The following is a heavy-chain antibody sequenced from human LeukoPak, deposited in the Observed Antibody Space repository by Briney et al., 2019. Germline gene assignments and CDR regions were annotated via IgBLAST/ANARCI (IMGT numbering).Heavy chain of an antibody. CDR2: IYNSGST. V-gene: IGHV4-59*01. Sequence: PSETLSLTCTVSGDSFSYFYWGWIRQPPGKGLEWIGYIYNSGSTNYNPSLKSRVTISLDTSKNQFSLKLSSVTAAGTAVYYCARGVVAAAGRTFDFWGQGTLVTVSS. D-gene: IGHD6-13*01. CDR1: GDSFSYFY. CDR3: ARGVVAAAGRTFDF. J-gene: IGHJ4*02.